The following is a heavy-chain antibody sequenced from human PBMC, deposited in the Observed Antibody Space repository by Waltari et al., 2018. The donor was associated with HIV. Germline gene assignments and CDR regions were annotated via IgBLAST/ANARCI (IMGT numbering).Heavy chain of an antibody. CDR3: ARITIFGVVNDYGMDV. V-gene: IGHV3-7*01. CDR1: GVTFSSYW. Sequence: EVQLVESGGGLVQPGGSLRRSCAASGVTFSSYWMSWVRQAPGKGLEWVANIKQDGSEKYYVDSVKGRFTISRDNAKNSLYLQMNSLRAEDTAVYYCARITIFGVVNDYGMDVWGQGTTVTVSS. D-gene: IGHD3-3*01. CDR2: IKQDGSEK. J-gene: IGHJ6*02.